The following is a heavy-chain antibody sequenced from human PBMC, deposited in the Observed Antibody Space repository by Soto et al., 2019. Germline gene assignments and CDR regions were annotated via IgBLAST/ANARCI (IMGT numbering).Heavy chain of an antibody. V-gene: IGHV3-74*03. J-gene: IGHJ4*02. D-gene: IGHD2-21*01. CDR1: GFTFSSNW. CDR3: ARHGEGF. Sequence: EVQLVESGGGLVQPGGSLRLSCAASGFTFSSNWMHWVRRVSGRGLVWVSRINTDGSETTYVDSVKGRFTISRDNAKNTLYLQMNSLRVEDTAMYYCARHGEGFWGQGTLVTVSS. CDR2: INTDGSET.